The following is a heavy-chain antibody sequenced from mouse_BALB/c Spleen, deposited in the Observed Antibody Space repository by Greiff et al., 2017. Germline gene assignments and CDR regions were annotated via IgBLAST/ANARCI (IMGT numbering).Heavy chain of an antibody. D-gene: IGHD1-1*01. CDR1: GFTFSSYT. CDR3: TRDYYGSRLGYFDV. CDR2: ISSGGSYT. Sequence: DVKLVESGGGLVKPGGSLKLSCAASGFTFSSYTMSWVRQTPEKRLEWVATISSGGSYTYYPDSVKGRFTISRDNAKNTLYLQMSSLKSEDTAMYYCTRDYYGSRLGYFDVWGAGTTVTVSS. V-gene: IGHV5-6-4*01. J-gene: IGHJ1*01.